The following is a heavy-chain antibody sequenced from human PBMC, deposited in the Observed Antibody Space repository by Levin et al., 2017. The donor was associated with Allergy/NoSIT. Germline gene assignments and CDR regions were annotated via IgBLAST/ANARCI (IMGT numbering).Heavy chain of an antibody. V-gene: IGHV1-24*01. CDR1: GYTLTELS. D-gene: IGHD3-3*01. J-gene: IGHJ5*02. CDR3: ATASRRGDYDFWSGSNNNWFDP. Sequence: ASVKVSCKVSGYTLTELSMHWVRQAPGKGLEWMGGFDPEDGETIYAQKFQGRVTMTEDTSTDTAYMELSSLRSEDTAVYYCATASRRGDYDFWSGSNNNWFDPWGQETLVTVSS. CDR2: FDPEDGET.